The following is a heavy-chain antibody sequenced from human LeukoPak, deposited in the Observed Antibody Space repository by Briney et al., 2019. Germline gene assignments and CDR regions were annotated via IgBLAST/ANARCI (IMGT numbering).Heavy chain of an antibody. D-gene: IGHD6-13*01. CDR3: ARKGLGIVADGVFFGS. V-gene: IGHV3-53*01. CDR1: GFTVSSKF. Sequence: GGSLRLSCAASGFTVSSKFVTWVRQAPGKGPEWLSIIYSGGGTDYEDSVKGRFTISRDHSKNTVYLKMGSLRAEDTAMYPCARKGLGIVADGVFFGSWGQGTLVTVSS. CDR2: IYSGGGT. J-gene: IGHJ5*02.